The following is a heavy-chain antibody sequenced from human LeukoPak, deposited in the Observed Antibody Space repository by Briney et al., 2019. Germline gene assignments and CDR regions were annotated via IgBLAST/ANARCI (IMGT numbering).Heavy chain of an antibody. D-gene: IGHD3-22*01. Sequence: PSETLSLTCTVSGGSISSYYWSWIRQPPGKGLEWIGYIYYSGSTNYNPSLKSRVTMSVDTSKNQFSLKLSSVTAADTAVYYCARDRYYYDSSGYFNWFDPWGQGTLVTVSS. CDR1: GGSISSYY. J-gene: IGHJ5*02. V-gene: IGHV4-59*12. CDR2: IYYSGST. CDR3: ARDRYYYDSSGYFNWFDP.